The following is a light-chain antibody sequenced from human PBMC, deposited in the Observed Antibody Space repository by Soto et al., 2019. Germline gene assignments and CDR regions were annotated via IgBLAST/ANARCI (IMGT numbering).Light chain of an antibody. J-gene: IGLJ1*01. CDR1: SSDVGGYNY. Sequence: QSALTQPASVSGSPGQSITISCTGTSSDVGGYNYVSWYQQHPGKAPKLMIYDVSNRPSGVSNRFSGSKSGNTASLIISGLQAEDEADYYCSSYTGSSTRYVFGTGTKSPS. CDR2: DVS. CDR3: SSYTGSSTRYV. V-gene: IGLV2-14*01.